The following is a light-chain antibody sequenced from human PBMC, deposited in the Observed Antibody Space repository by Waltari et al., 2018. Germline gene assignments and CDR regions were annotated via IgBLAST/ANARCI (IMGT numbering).Light chain of an antibody. CDR1: QSVSSN. Sequence: EIVMTQSPATLSVSPGERATLSCRASQSVSSNLAWSQQKPGQATRLLIYGASTRATGIPARFSGSGSGTEFTLTISSLQSEDFAVYYCQQYNNWPLTFGGGTKVEIK. J-gene: IGKJ4*01. CDR3: QQYNNWPLT. V-gene: IGKV3-15*01. CDR2: GAS.